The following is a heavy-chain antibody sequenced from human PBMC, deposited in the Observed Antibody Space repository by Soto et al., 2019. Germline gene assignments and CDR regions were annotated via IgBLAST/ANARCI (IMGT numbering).Heavy chain of an antibody. Sequence: QVDLVQSGAEVKRPGASVTISCKASGSATTKYYIHWVRQAPGRGLEWMGIITTGGGSASNAQNFQGRVTVYRDKSTGTVYMDLSSLGSEDTAVYYCARDTTGWSLYGLDVWGQGTTVTVSS. V-gene: IGHV1-46*01. CDR2: ITTGGGSA. CDR1: GSATTKYY. CDR3: ARDTTGWSLYGLDV. J-gene: IGHJ6*02. D-gene: IGHD6-19*01.